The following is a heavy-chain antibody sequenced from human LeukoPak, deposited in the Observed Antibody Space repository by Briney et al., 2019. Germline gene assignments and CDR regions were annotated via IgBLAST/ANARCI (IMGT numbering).Heavy chain of an antibody. CDR1: GGSISSSSYY. D-gene: IGHD6-19*01. V-gene: IGHV4-39*01. CDR3: ARQSSGWYRDWDY. CDR2: IYYSGST. J-gene: IGHJ4*02. Sequence: SETLSLTCTVPGGSISSSSYYWGWIRQPPGKGLEWIGSIYYSGSTYYNPSLKSRVTISVDTSKNQFSLKLSSVTAADTAVYYCARQSSGWYRDWDYWGQGTLVTVSS.